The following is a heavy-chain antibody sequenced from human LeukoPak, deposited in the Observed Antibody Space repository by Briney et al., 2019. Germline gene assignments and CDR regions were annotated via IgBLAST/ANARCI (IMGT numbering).Heavy chain of an antibody. CDR3: AKGLHSGYWIDY. CDR1: GFTLSSYA. Sequence: GGSLRLSCAASGFTLSSYAMSWVRQAPGRGLEWVSAISGSGGSTYYADSVKGRFTISRDNSKNTLYLQMNSLRAEDTAVYYCAKGLHSGYWIDYWGQGTLVTVSS. CDR2: ISGSGGST. J-gene: IGHJ4*02. D-gene: IGHD1-1*01. V-gene: IGHV3-23*01.